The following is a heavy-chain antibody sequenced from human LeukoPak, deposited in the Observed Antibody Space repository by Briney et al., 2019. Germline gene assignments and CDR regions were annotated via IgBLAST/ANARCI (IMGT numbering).Heavy chain of an antibody. CDR3: ARKQTGTMYDV. CDR2: FSSGGSA. V-gene: IGHV4-39*07. J-gene: IGHJ4*02. CDR1: GGSISSRSYY. D-gene: IGHD1-7*01. Sequence: PSETLSLTCIVPGGSISSRSYYWAWIRQSPGNGLEWIGTFSSGGSAYYNPSLTSRVSISKDTSDNQFSLRLYSVTAADTAVYYCARKQTGTMYDVWGQGTQVTVSS.